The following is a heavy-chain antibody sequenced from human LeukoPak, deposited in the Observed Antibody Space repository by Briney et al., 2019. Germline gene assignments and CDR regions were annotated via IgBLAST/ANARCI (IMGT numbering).Heavy chain of an antibody. D-gene: IGHD6-19*01. V-gene: IGHV4-34*01. CDR2: INHSGST. CDR1: GGSFSGYY. Sequence: SETLSLTCAVYGGSFSGYYWSWIRQPPGKGLEWIGEINHSGSTNYNPSLKSRVTISVDTSKNQFSLKLSSVTAADTAVYYCARAGYSSALRWGQGTLVTVSS. CDR3: ARAGYSSALR. J-gene: IGHJ4*02.